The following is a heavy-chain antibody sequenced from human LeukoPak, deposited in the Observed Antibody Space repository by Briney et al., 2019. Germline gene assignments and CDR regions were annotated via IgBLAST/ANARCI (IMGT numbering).Heavy chain of an antibody. Sequence: GASVKVSCKASGGTFSSYAISWVRQAPRQGLEWMGRIIPIFGTANYAQKFQGRVTITTDESTSTAYMELSSLRSEDTAVYYCARGAFRGAISEYFQHWGQGTLVTVSS. J-gene: IGHJ1*01. D-gene: IGHD3-10*01. CDR1: GGTFSSYA. CDR2: IIPIFGTA. V-gene: IGHV1-69*05. CDR3: ARGAFRGAISEYFQH.